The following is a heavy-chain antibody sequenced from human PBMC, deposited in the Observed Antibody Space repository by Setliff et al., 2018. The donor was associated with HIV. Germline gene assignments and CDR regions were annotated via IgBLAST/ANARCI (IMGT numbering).Heavy chain of an antibody. CDR1: GFAFDNYC. Sequence: PGGSLRLSCAASGFAFDNYCMTWVRQAPGKGLEWVSAIGGSTGSTYYADSVKGRFTISKDFSMNTVFLQMNSLRAEDTAVYYCAKPLTQWGVSPYHYAVDVWGQGTTVTVSS. CDR3: AKPLTQWGVSPYHYAVDV. V-gene: IGHV3-23*01. D-gene: IGHD1-26*01. CDR2: IGGSTGST. J-gene: IGHJ6*02.